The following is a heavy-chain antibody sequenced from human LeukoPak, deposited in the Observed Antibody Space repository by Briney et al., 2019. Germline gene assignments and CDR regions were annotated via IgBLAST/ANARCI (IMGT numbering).Heavy chain of an antibody. CDR2: IITIFGTG. J-gene: IGHJ6*03. CDR3: AREGLYYYMDV. CDR1: GGTFSNYA. Sequence: GASVQVSCKASGGTFSNYAITRLRQAPGQGLEWMGRIITIFGTGNYAQKFQGRVTNTTDESTSTVYMELSSLRSEDTAVYYCAREGLYYYMDVWGKGTTVTVSS. V-gene: IGHV1-69*05.